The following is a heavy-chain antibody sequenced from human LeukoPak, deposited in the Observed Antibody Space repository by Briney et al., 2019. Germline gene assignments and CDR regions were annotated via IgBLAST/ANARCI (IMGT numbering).Heavy chain of an antibody. D-gene: IGHD3-10*01. CDR1: GGSISSYY. J-gene: IGHJ4*02. V-gene: IGHV4-4*07. CDR3: ARPKKTYYYGSGSYYY. Sequence: PSETLSLTCTVSGGSISSYYWSWIRQPAGKGLEWIGRIYTSGSTNYNPSLKSRVTMSVDTSKNQFSLKLSSVTAADTAVYYCARPKKTYYYGSGSYYYWGQGTLVTVSS. CDR2: IYTSGST.